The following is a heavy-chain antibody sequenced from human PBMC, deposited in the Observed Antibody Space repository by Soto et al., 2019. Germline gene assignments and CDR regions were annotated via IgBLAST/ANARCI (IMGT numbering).Heavy chain of an antibody. CDR2: ISDGGNK. J-gene: IGHJ1*01. Sequence: GGSLRLSCAASGFTFSIYAMIWVRQTPGKGLEWVGLISDGGNKQYADSVKDRFTISRDNSKNELHLEMNSLRVEDTALYYCAREDESSGYAGTFQLWGQGTLVTVSS. CDR3: AREDESSGYAGTFQL. CDR1: GFTFSIYA. V-gene: IGHV3-30*03. D-gene: IGHD3-22*01.